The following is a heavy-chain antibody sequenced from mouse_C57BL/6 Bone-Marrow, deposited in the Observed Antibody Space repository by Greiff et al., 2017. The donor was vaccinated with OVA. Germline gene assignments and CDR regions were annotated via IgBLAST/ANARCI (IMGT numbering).Heavy chain of an antibody. CDR2: IDPSDSYT. V-gene: IGHV1-69*01. D-gene: IGHD4-1*01. J-gene: IGHJ2*01. CDR1: GYTFTSYW. Sequence: VQLQQPGAELVMPGASVKLSCKASGYTFTSYWMHWVKQRPGQGLEWIGEIDPSDSYTNYNQKFKGKSTLTVDKSSSTAYMQLSSLTSEDSAVYYCASGANWAFDYWGQGTTLTVSS. CDR3: ASGANWAFDY.